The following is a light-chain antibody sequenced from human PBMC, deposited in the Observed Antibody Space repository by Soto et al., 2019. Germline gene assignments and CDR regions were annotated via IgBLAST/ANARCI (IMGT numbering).Light chain of an antibody. V-gene: IGLV2-14*01. J-gene: IGLJ1*01. CDR3: SSYTSRSTLVV. CDR2: EVS. CDR1: SSDVGGYNY. Sequence: QSALTQPASVSGSPGQSITISCTGTSSDVGGYNYVSWYQQHPGKAPKLMIYEVSNRPSGVSNRFSGSKSGNTASLTISGRQAEDDADYYCSSYTSRSTLVVFGTGTKLTVL.